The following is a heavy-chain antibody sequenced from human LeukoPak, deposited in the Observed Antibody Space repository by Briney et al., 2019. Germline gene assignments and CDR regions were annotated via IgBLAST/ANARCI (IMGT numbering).Heavy chain of an antibody. CDR1: GYTFTGYY. CDR3: AGDKPDYYDSSGYYYYGMDV. CDR2: INPNSGGT. D-gene: IGHD3-22*01. Sequence: ASVKVSCKASGYTFTGYYMHWVRQAPGQGLEWMGRINPNSGGTNYAQKLQGRVTMTTDTSASTAYMELSSLRSEDTAVYYCAGDKPDYYDSSGYYYYGMDVWGQGTTVTVSS. J-gene: IGHJ6*02. V-gene: IGHV1-2*06.